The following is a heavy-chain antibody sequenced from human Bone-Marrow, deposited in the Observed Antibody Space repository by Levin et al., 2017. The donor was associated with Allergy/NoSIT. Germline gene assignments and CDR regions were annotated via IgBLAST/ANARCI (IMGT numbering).Heavy chain of an antibody. Sequence: PSETLSLTCTVSGGSISSSSYYWGWIRQPPGKGLEWIGSIYYSGSTYYNPSLKSRVTISVDTSKNQFSLKLSSVTAADTAVYYCARRNIAAAGLYYFDYWGQGTLVTVSS. CDR1: GGSISSSSYY. D-gene: IGHD6-13*01. CDR2: IYYSGST. CDR3: ARRNIAAAGLYYFDY. V-gene: IGHV4-39*01. J-gene: IGHJ4*02.